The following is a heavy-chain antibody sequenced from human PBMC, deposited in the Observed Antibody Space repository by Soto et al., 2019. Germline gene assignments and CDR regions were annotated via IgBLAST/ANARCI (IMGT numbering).Heavy chain of an antibody. CDR2: ISSSGSTI. V-gene: IGHV3-11*01. Sequence: LRLSCAASGFTFSDYYMSWIRQAPGKGLEWVSYISSSGSTIYYADSVKGRFTISRDNAKNSLYLQMNSLGAEDTAVYYCAREDSSGFDAFDIWGQGTMVTVSS. CDR3: AREDSSGFDAFDI. CDR1: GFTFSDYY. J-gene: IGHJ3*02. D-gene: IGHD6-19*01.